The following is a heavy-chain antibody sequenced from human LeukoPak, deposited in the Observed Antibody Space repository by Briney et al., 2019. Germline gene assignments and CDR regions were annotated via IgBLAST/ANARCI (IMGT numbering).Heavy chain of an antibody. J-gene: IGHJ4*02. CDR3: AKDLYYDSWSGYYDY. D-gene: IGHD3-3*01. V-gene: IGHV3-7*01. CDR2: IKQDGSEK. Sequence: GGSLRLSCAASGFTFSTYWMSWVRQAPGKGLEWVANIKQDGSEKYYVDSVNGRFTISRDNAKNSLYLQMNSLRAEDTAVYYCAKDLYYDSWSGYYDYWGREPWSPSPQ. CDR1: GFTFSTYW.